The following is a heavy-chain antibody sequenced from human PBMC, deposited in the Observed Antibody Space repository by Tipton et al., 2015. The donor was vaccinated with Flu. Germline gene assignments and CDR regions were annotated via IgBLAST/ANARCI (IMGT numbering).Heavy chain of an antibody. CDR3: ARRVGYYFDY. CDR2: MSRGGST. Sequence: TLSLTCAVYGESFSGHYWTWIRQSPGKGLEWIGEMSRGGSTNYNPSLKSRVTISVDTSKNQFSLKLSSVTAADTAVYYCARRVGYYFDYWGQGTLVTVSS. D-gene: IGHD1-26*01. J-gene: IGHJ4*02. CDR1: GESFSGHY. V-gene: IGHV4-34*01.